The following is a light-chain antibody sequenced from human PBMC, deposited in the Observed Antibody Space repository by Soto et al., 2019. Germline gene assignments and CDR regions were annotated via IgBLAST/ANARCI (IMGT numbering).Light chain of an antibody. V-gene: IGKV3-15*01. J-gene: IGKJ5*01. CDR2: RAS. CDR1: QSVGSL. Sequence: EVLMTQSPATLSVSPGEGATLSCRASQSVGSLVAWYQQKPGQAPRLLIYRASTRATDIAARFTGSGSGTEFSLTISSLQTEDFAVYYCQQYNNWPITFGPGTRLDIK. CDR3: QQYNNWPIT.